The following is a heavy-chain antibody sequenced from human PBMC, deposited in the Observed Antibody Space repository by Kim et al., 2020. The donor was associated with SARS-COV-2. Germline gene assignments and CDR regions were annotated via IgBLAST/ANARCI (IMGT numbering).Heavy chain of an antibody. D-gene: IGHD6-19*01. CDR1: GFTFSDYY. J-gene: IGHJ4*02. CDR3: ARVRYSSGQYYFDY. V-gene: IGHV3-11*03. CDR2: ISSSSSYT. Sequence: GGSLRRSCAASGFTFSDYYMSWIRQAPGKGLEWVSYISSSSSYTNYADSVKGRFTISRDNAKNSLYLQMNSLRAEDTAVYYCARVRYSSGQYYFDYWGQGTLVTVSS.